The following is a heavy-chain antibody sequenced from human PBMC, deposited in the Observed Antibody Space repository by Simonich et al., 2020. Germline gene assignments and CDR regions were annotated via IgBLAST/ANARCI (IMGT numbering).Heavy chain of an antibody. J-gene: IGHJ2*01. Sequence: EVQLVESGGGLVKPGGSLRLSCAASGFTFSSYWMHWVRQAQGKGLWWVSRINSDGSSTSYADSVKGRFTISRENAKNTLYLQMNSLRAEDTAVYYCAREAGDLWYFDLWGRGTLVTVSS. CDR2: INSDGSST. CDR1: GFTFSSYW. V-gene: IGHV3-74*01. D-gene: IGHD7-27*01. CDR3: AREAGDLWYFDL.